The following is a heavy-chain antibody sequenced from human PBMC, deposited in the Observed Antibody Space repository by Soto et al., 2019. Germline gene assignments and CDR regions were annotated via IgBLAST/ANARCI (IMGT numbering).Heavy chain of an antibody. J-gene: IGHJ4*02. CDR3: ARLERYTGYELHFDY. Sequence: PGESLKISCNGSGYSFTSFWISWVRRMPGKGLEWMGRIDPSDSYTSYSPSFQGHVTISADRSISTAYLQWSSLKASDTAMYYCARLERYTGYELHFDYWGQGTQVTVSS. D-gene: IGHD5-12*01. V-gene: IGHV5-10-1*01. CDR2: IDPSDSYT. CDR1: GYSFTSFW.